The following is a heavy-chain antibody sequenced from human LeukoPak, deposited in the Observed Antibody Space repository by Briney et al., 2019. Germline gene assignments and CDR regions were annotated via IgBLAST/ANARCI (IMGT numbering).Heavy chain of an antibody. V-gene: IGHV4-31*03. D-gene: IGHD1-14*01. CDR2: IYYSGST. CDR1: GGSISSGGYY. CDR3: ARAIGSLAGFDY. J-gene: IGHJ4*02. Sequence: SETLSLTCTVSGGSISSGGYYWSWIRQHPGKGLEWIGYIYYSGSTYYNPSLKSRVTISVDTSKNQFSLKLSPVTAADTAVYYCARAIGSLAGFDYWGQGTLVTVSS.